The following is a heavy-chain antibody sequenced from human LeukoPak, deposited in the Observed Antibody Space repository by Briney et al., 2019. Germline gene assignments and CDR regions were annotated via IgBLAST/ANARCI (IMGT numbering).Heavy chain of an antibody. CDR3: ARMGRYSYGYAIYYYYGMDV. CDR1: GGSFSGYY. V-gene: IGHV4-34*01. J-gene: IGHJ6*02. CDR2: INHSGST. D-gene: IGHD5-18*01. Sequence: SETLSLTCAVYGGSFSGYYWSWIRQPPGKGLGWIGEINHSGSTNYNPSLKSRVTISVDTSKNQFSLKLSSVTAADTAVYYCARMGRYSYGYAIYYYYGMDVWGQGTTVTVSS.